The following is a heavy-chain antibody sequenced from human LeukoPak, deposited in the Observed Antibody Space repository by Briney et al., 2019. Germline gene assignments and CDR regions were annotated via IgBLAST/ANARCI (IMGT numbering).Heavy chain of an antibody. CDR2: INSDGSST. V-gene: IGHV3-74*01. CDR3: ARGPYDSSGYYYYGMDV. Sequence: GGSLRLSCAASGFTFSSYWMNWVRQAPGKGLVWVSRINSDGSSTSYADSVKGRFTISRDNAKNTLYLQMNSLRAEDTAVYYCARGPYDSSGYYYYGMDVWGQGTTVTVSS. CDR1: GFTFSSYW. J-gene: IGHJ6*02. D-gene: IGHD3-22*01.